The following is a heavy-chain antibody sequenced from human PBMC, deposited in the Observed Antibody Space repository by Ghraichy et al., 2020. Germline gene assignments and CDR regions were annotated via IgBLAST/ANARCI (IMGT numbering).Heavy chain of an antibody. J-gene: IGHJ4*02. CDR1: GFTFSSYA. CDR2: ISGSGGST. D-gene: IGHD3-3*01. Sequence: GGSLRLSCAASGFTFSSYAMSWVRQAPGKGLEWVSAISGSGGSTYYADSVKGRFTISRDNSKNTLYLQMNILRAEDTAVYYCAKDGRYYDFWSGYFPIDYWGQGTLVTVSS. V-gene: IGHV3-23*01. CDR3: AKDGRYYDFWSGYFPIDY.